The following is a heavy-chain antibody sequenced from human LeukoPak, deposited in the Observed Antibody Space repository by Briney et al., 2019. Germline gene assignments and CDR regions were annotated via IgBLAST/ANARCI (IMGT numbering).Heavy chain of an antibody. CDR2: ISSNGGST. Sequence: GGSLRLSCAASGLTFSSYAMHWVRQPPGKELEYVSAISSNGGSTYYADSVKGRFTISRDNSKNTLYLQMGSLRAEDTAVYYCARRNSGWYDYWGQGTLVTVSS. D-gene: IGHD6-19*01. V-gene: IGHV3-64*02. J-gene: IGHJ4*02. CDR3: ARRNSGWYDY. CDR1: GLTFSSYA.